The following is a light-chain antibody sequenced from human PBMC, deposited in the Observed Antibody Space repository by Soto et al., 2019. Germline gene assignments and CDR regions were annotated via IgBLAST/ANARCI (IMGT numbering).Light chain of an antibody. CDR1: QSVSSSY. Sequence: EIVLTQSPGTLSCSPXEXXXXXCXXXQSVSSSYLAWYQQKPGQAPRLLIHGASSRATGIPDRFSGSGSGTDFTLTISRLEPEDFAVYYCQQSAYSTPWRFGEGTNVDI. CDR2: GAS. CDR3: QQSAYSTPWR. J-gene: IGKJ1*01. V-gene: IGKV3-20*01.